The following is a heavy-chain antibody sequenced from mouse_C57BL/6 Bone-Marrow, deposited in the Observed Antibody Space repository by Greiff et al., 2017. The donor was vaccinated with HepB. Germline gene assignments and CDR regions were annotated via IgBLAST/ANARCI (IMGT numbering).Heavy chain of an antibody. V-gene: IGHV14-1*01. Sequence: EVQLQQSGAELVRPGASVKLSCTASGFTITDSYMHWVKQRPEQGLAWIGRIDPEDGDTDYATKVKGKATMTADTSSNTAYLQLSSLTSEDTAVYDCTTELWYFDVWGTGTTVTVSS. CDR3: TTELWYFDV. CDR1: GFTITDSY. CDR2: IDPEDGDT. J-gene: IGHJ1*03.